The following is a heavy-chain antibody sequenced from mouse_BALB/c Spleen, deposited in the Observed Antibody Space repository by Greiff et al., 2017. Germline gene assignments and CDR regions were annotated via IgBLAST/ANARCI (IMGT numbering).Heavy chain of an antibody. CDR2: IRSKSNNYAT. V-gene: IGHV10S3*01. D-gene: IGHD1-1*01. Sequence: GGGLVQPKGSLKLSCAASGFTFNTNAMNWVRQATGKGLEWVARIRSKSNNYATYYADSVKDRFTISRDDSQSMLYLQMNNLKTENTAMYYCVRDLGDLSWFAYWGQGTLVTVSA. J-gene: IGHJ3*01. CDR3: VRDLGDLSWFAY. CDR1: GFTFNTNA.